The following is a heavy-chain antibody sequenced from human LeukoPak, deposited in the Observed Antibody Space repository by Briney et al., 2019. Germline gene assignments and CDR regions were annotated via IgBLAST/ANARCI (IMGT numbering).Heavy chain of an antibody. V-gene: IGHV3-7*01. CDR2: IKQDGSEK. J-gene: IGHJ4*02. D-gene: IGHD3-22*01. Sequence: AGGSLRLSCAASGFTFSSYWMSWVRQAPGKGLEWVANIKQDGSEKYYVDSVKGRFTISRDNAKNSLYLQMNSLRAEDTAVYYCARDGFNYYDSSGDYWGQGTPVTVSS. CDR1: GFTFSSYW. CDR3: ARDGFNYYDSSGDY.